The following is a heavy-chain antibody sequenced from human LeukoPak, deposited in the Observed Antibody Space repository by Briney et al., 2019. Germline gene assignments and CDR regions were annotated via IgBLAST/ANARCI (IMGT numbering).Heavy chain of an antibody. J-gene: IGHJ4*02. CDR1: GFTFSSYW. CDR2: IKQDGSVK. V-gene: IGHV3-7*01. CDR3: ARVSSLAVAGFFDY. D-gene: IGHD6-19*01. Sequence: PGGSLRLSCAASGFTFSSYWMNWVRQAPGKGLEWVANIKQDGSVKDYVDSVKGRFTISRDNAKNSLYLQMNSLRAEDTAVYYCARVSSLAVAGFFDYWGQGILVTVSS.